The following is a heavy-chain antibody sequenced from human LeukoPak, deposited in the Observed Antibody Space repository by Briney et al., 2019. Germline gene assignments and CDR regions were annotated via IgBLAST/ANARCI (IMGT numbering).Heavy chain of an antibody. V-gene: IGHV3-23*01. CDR2: VSNSGGST. CDR1: GFTFSSYA. Sequence: GGSLRLSCAASGFTFSSYAMSWVRQAPGKGLEWVSAVSNSGGSTYYADSVKGRFTMSRDNSKNTLYLQMNSLRAEDTAVYYCAKDSNSGSYFDYWGQGTLVTVPS. D-gene: IGHD1-26*01. CDR3: AKDSNSGSYFDY. J-gene: IGHJ4*02.